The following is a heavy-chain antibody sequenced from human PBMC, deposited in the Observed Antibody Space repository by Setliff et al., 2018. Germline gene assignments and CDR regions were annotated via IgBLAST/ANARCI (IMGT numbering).Heavy chain of an antibody. CDR3: AREGSYDSIRFYGMDV. D-gene: IGHD3-22*01. V-gene: IGHV4-30-2*05. Sequence: SETLSLTCAVSGGSISSGGYSWSWIRQPPGKGLEWIGYIYYSGSTYYNPSLKSRVTISVDTSKNQFSLKLSSVTAADAAVYYCAREGSYDSIRFYGMDVWGQGTTVTVSS. J-gene: IGHJ6*02. CDR2: IYYSGST. CDR1: GGSISSGGYS.